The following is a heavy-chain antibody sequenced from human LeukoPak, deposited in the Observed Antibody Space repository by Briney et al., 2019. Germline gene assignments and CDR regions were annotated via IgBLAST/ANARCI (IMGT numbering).Heavy chain of an antibody. J-gene: IGHJ4*02. CDR1: GGSISSGSYY. CDR2: IYTSGST. D-gene: IGHD1-7*01. Sequence: NPSETLSLTCTVSGGSISSGSYYWSWIRQPAGKGLEWIGRIYTSGSTNYNPSLKSRVTISVDTSKNQFSLKLSSVTAADTAVYYCARQHNWNYGYWGQGTLVTVSS. CDR3: ARQHNWNYGY. V-gene: IGHV4-61*02.